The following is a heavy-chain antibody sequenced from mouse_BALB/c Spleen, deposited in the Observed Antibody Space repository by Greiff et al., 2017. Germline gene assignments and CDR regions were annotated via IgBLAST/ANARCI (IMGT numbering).Heavy chain of an antibody. D-gene: IGHD1-2*01. J-gene: IGHJ4*01. CDR3: ARDRRNVLRLGNYYAMDY. V-gene: IGHV3-5*02. Sequence: EVKLEESGPGLVKPSQTVSLTCTVTGISITTGNYRWSWIRQFPGNKLEWIGYIYYSGTITYNPSLTSRTTITRDTSKNQFFLEMNSLTAEDTATYYCARDRRNVLRLGNYYAMDYWGQGTSVTVSS. CDR2: IYYSGTI. CDR1: GISITTGNYR.